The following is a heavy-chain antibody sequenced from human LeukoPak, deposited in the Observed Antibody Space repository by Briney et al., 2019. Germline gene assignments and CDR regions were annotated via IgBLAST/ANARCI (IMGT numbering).Heavy chain of an antibody. CDR3: VKDSSWMGEYYFDY. CDR2: IRYDESNE. J-gene: IGHJ4*02. Sequence: GGSLRLSCAASGFIFSNYGMHWVRQAPGKGLEWVAFIRYDESNEYYADSVKGRFTVSRDNSKNTLYLQMNSLRADDTAVYYCVKDSSWMGEYYFDYWGQGTLVTVSS. D-gene: IGHD3-16*01. V-gene: IGHV3-30*02. CDR1: GFIFSNYG.